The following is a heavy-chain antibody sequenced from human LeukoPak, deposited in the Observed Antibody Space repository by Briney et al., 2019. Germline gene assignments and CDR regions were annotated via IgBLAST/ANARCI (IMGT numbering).Heavy chain of an antibody. CDR2: ISGSGGST. V-gene: IGHV3-23*01. J-gene: IGHJ4*02. CDR3: ARGPSGYHNT. CDR1: GFNFKDA. Sequence: GGSLRLSCATSGFNFKDAWLSWVRQAPGKGLEWVSAISGSGGSTYYADSVKGRFTISRDNSKDTLYLQMNSLRAEDTAVYYCARGPSGYHNTGGQGTLVTVSS. D-gene: IGHD5-12*01.